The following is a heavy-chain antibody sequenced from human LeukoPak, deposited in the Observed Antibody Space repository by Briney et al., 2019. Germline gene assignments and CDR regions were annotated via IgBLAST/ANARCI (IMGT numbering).Heavy chain of an antibody. Sequence: GGSLRLSCAASGFTFDDYAMHWVRQAPGKGLEWVSGISWNSGSIGYADSVKGRFTISRDDAKNSLYLQMNSLRAEDMALYYCAKDNTVNAFDIWGQGTMVTVSS. D-gene: IGHD4-17*01. CDR3: AKDNTVNAFDI. J-gene: IGHJ3*02. CDR1: GFTFDDYA. V-gene: IGHV3-9*03. CDR2: ISWNSGSI.